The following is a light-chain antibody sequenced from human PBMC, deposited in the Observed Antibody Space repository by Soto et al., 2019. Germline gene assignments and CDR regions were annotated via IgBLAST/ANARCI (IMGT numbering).Light chain of an antibody. CDR2: GAS. J-gene: IGKJ1*01. CDR3: HQYGSSPTWT. V-gene: IGKV3-20*01. CDR1: QSVSSSY. Sequence: EIVLPQSPGTLSLSPGERATLSCRASQSVSSSYLAWYQQKPGQAPRLLLYGASSRATGIPDRFSGSGSGSYFTLTISRLEPEDFAVYYRHQYGSSPTWTFGQGTKVDIK.